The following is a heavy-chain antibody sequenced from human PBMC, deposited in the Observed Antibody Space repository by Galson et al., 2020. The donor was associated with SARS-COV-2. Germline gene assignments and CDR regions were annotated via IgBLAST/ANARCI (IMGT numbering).Heavy chain of an antibody. CDR3: AKDGGYSGYAYFDY. D-gene: IGHD5-12*01. Sequence: TGGSLRLPCAASGFTFRSYGMHWVRQAPGKGLEWVAVISYDGSNKYYADSVKGRFTISRDNSKNTLYLQMNSLRAEDTAVYYCAKDGGYSGYAYFDYWGQAALVTVSS. J-gene: IGHJ4*02. CDR2: ISYDGSNK. CDR1: GFTFRSYG. V-gene: IGHV3-30*18.